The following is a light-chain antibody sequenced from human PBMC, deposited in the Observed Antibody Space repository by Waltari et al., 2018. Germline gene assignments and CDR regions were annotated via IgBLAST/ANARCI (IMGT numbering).Light chain of an antibody. V-gene: IGKV3-20*01. CDR1: QSVYTTY. CDR3: QQYGTSPWT. CDR2: SSS. J-gene: IGKJ1*01. Sequence: IVLTQSPATLSLSPGQRATLSCRASQSVYTTYFAWYQQKPGQAPRLLIYSSSNRATGIPDRFSGSGSGTDFTLTISRLEPGDFAVYYCQQYGTSPWTFGQGTKVEIK.